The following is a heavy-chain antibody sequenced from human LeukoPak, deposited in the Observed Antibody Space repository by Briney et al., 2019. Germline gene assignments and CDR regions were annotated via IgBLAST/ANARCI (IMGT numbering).Heavy chain of an antibody. CDR1: GFTFRSYG. J-gene: IGHJ4*02. V-gene: IGHV3-30*18. CDR3: AKDIGEGGQWAFNY. CDR2: ISYDGGNK. Sequence: GGSLRLSCAASGFTFRSYGMHWVRQAPGKGLEWVAVISYDGGNKYYADSVKGRFTISRDNSKNTLYLQMNSLRTEDTAVYYCAKDIGEGGQWAFNYRGQGTLVTVSS. D-gene: IGHD3-10*01.